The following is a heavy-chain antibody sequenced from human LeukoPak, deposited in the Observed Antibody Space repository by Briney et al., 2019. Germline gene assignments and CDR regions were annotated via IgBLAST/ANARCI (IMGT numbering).Heavy chain of an antibody. J-gene: IGHJ6*02. CDR3: ARVRSGSSAGNYGMDV. V-gene: IGHV3-74*01. D-gene: IGHD1-26*01. CDR1: GFTFSNYW. CDR2: INSDGSST. Sequence: GGSLRPSCAASGFTFSNYWMHWVRQAPGKGLVWVSRINSDGSSTTYADSVKGRFTISRDNAKNTLYVQMNSLRAEDTAVYYCARVRSGSSAGNYGMDVWGQGTTVTVSS.